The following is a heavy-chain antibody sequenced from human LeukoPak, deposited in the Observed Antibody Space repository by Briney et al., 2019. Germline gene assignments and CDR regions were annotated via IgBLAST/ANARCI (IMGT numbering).Heavy chain of an antibody. Sequence: GGSLRLSCAASGFTFSSYGMHWVRQAPGKGLEWVAFIRYDGSNKYYADSVKGRFTISRDNSKNTLYLQMNSLRAEDTAVYYCAKDLDDYVWGSAFDYWGQGTLVTVSS. CDR2: IRYDGSNK. V-gene: IGHV3-30*02. D-gene: IGHD3-16*01. J-gene: IGHJ4*02. CDR3: AKDLDDYVWGSAFDY. CDR1: GFTFSSYG.